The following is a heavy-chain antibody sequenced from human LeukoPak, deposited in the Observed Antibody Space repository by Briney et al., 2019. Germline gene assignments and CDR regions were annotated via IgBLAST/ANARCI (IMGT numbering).Heavy chain of an antibody. CDR3: ARHLEYCGGDCYCKRVAFGI. V-gene: IGHV5-51*01. J-gene: IGHJ3*02. CDR2: IYPGDSDT. D-gene: IGHD2-21*02. CDR1: GYSFSSYW. Sequence: GESLKISCKGSGYSFSSYWVAWVRQMPGKGLEWMGIIYPGDSDTRYSPSFQGQVTISADKSISTTYLQWSSLKASDTAMYYCARHLEYCGGDCYCKRVAFGIWGQGTMVTVSS.